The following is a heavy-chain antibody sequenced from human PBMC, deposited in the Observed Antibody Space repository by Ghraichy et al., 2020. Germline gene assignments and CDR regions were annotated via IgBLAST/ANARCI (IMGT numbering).Heavy chain of an antibody. J-gene: IGHJ3*02. D-gene: IGHD6-13*01. V-gene: IGHV3-23*01. CDR2: ISDSGGST. CDR1: GFTFSTYA. Sequence: GGSLRLSCAASGFTFSTYAMNWVRQAPGKGLEWVSGISDSGGSTYYADSVKGRFTISRDNSKNTLYLQIASLRAGDTAVYYCAKTRSTIWYPFDIWGQGTMVTVSS. CDR3: AKTRSTIWYPFDI.